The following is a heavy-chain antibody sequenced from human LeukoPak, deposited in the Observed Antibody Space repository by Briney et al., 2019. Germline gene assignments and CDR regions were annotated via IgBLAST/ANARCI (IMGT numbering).Heavy chain of an antibody. CDR3: AKGPVEVVLFDY. D-gene: IGHD2-15*01. V-gene: IGHV3-23*01. Sequence: GGSLRLSCAASGFPFSSYSMNWVRQAPGKGLEWVSALSGSGGSTYYADSVKGRFTISRDNSQNTLYLQMNSPRAEDTAVYYCAKGPVEVVLFDYWGQGTLVTVSS. CDR2: LSGSGGST. J-gene: IGHJ4*02. CDR1: GFPFSSYS.